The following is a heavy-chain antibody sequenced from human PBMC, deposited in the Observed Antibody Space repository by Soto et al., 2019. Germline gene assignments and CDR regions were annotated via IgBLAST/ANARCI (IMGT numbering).Heavy chain of an antibody. V-gene: IGHV1-69*01. D-gene: IGHD2-15*01. CDR1: GGTFSSYA. CDR2: IIPIFGTA. CDR3: AREHLLQRWWGEYGMGG. Sequence: QVQLVQSGAEVKKPGSSVKVSCKASGGTFSSYAISWVRQAPGQGLEWMGGIIPIFGTANYAQKFQGRVTISAEEATSTAYMELSSLRSEDTAVYYCAREHLLQRWWGEYGMGGWGQGTTVTVSS. J-gene: IGHJ6*02.